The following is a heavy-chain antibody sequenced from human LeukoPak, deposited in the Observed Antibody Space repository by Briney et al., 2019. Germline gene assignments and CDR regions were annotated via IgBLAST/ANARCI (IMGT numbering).Heavy chain of an antibody. D-gene: IGHD3-10*01. CDR2: MNPNSGNT. CDR1: GYTFTSYD. Sequence: ASVKVSCKASGYTFTSYDINWVRQATGQGLEWMGWMNPNSGNTGYAQKFQGRVTMTRNTSISTAYMELSGLRSEDTAVYYCARAGSGSYYNWFDPWGQGTLVTVSS. J-gene: IGHJ5*02. V-gene: IGHV1-8*01. CDR3: ARAGSGSYYNWFDP.